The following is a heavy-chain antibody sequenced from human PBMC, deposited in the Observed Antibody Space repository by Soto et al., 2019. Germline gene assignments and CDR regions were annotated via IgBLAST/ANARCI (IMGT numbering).Heavy chain of an antibody. CDR1: GGSISSGGYS. V-gene: IGHV4-30-2*01. Sequence: SETLSLTCAVSGGSISSGGYSWSWIRQPPGKGLEWIGYIYHSGSTYYNPSLKSRVTISVDRSKNQFSLKLSSVTAADTAVYYCARGSVDYPYIDYFDYCGQGTLVTVSS. D-gene: IGHD3-16*01. J-gene: IGHJ4*02. CDR3: ARGSVDYPYIDYFDY. CDR2: IYHSGST.